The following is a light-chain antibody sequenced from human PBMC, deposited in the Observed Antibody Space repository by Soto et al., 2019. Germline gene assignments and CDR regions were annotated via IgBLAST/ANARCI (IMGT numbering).Light chain of an antibody. CDR3: QQYYSYPPWT. Sequence: DIHMTQSPSSLFASVWDRVTITCQATQDINIYLNWYQQKPGKAPNLLIYDASNLEIGVPSRFSGSGSGTDFTLTISCLQSEDFATYYCQQYYSYPPWTFGQGTKVDIK. CDR1: QDINIY. V-gene: IGKV1-33*01. CDR2: DAS. J-gene: IGKJ1*01.